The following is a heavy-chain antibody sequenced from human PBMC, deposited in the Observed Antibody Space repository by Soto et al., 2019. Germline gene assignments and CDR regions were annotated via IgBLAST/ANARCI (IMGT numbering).Heavy chain of an antibody. CDR1: GYTFTSYY. Sequence: ASVKVSCKASGYTFTSYYMHWVRQAPGQGLEWMGIINPSGGSTSYAQKFQGRVTMTRDTSTSTVYMELSGLRSADTAVYYCARDLAAAGLEPYNWFGPWGQGTLVTVSS. J-gene: IGHJ5*02. V-gene: IGHV1-46*01. CDR3: ARDLAAAGLEPYNWFGP. D-gene: IGHD6-13*01. CDR2: INPSGGST.